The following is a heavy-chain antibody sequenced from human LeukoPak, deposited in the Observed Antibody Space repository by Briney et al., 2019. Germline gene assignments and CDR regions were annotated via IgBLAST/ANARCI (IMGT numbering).Heavy chain of an antibody. V-gene: IGHV4-38-2*02. J-gene: IGHJ5*02. CDR2: IYHSGST. Sequence: SETLSLTCTVSGYSISGGYYWGWIRQPPGKGLEWIGSIYHSGSTYYNPSLKSRVTISVDTSKNQFSLKLSSVTAADTAVYYCARGLLERRTNWFDPWGQGTLVTVSS. D-gene: IGHD1-1*01. CDR3: ARGLLERRTNWFDP. CDR1: GYSISGGYY.